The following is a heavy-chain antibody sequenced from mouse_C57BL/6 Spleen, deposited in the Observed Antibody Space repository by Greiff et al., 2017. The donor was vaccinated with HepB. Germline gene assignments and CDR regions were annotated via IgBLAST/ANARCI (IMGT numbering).Heavy chain of an antibody. CDR3: ARRKGITSDAMDY. V-gene: IGHV1-76*01. J-gene: IGHJ4*01. CDR2: IYPGSGNT. Sequence: VQLQQSGAELVRPGASVKLSCKASGYTFTDYYINWVKQRPGQGLEWIARIYPGSGNTYYNEKFKGKATLTAEKSSSTAYMQLSSLTSEDSAVYFCARRKGITSDAMDYWGQGTSVTVSS. CDR1: GYTFTDYY. D-gene: IGHD1-1*01.